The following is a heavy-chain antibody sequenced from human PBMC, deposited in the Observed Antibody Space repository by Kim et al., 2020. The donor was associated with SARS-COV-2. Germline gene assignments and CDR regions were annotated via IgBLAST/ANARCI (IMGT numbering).Heavy chain of an antibody. CDR3: ARGRIAARPSAFDI. V-gene: IGHV4-59*01. CDR1: GGSISSYY. D-gene: IGHD6-6*01. J-gene: IGHJ3*02. Sequence: SETLSLTCTVSGGSISSYYWSWIRQPPGKGLEWIGYIYYSGSTNYNPSLKSRVTISVDTSKNQFSLKLSSVTAADTAVYYCARGRIAARPSAFDIWGQGTMVTVSS. CDR2: IYYSGST.